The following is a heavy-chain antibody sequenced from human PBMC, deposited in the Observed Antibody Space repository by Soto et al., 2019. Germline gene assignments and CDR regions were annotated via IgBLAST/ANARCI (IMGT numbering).Heavy chain of an antibody. D-gene: IGHD5-18*01. CDR3: ARTESGYSYGFADV. J-gene: IGHJ6*02. CDR2: IYPVDSDA. Sequence: ESLKIPCKGSGYSFTSYWVGWVRQMPGKGLEWMGIIYPVDSDARYSPSFQGQVTISADKSISTAYLQWSSLKASDTAMYYCARTESGYSYGFADVWGQGTTVTVSS. CDR1: GYSFTSYW. V-gene: IGHV5-51*01.